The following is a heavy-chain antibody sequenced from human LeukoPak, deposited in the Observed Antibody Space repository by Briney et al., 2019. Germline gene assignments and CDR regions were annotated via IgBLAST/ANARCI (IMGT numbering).Heavy chain of an antibody. J-gene: IGHJ4*02. CDR1: GGTFSSYA. D-gene: IGHD1-26*01. V-gene: IGHV1-69*06. Sequence: ASVKVSCKASGGTFSSYAISWVRQAPGQGLEWKGRIIPIFGTANYAQKFQGRVTITADKSTSTAYMELSSLRSEDTAVYYCAREAGRVGAGDYWGQETLVTVSS. CDR3: AREAGRVGAGDY. CDR2: IIPIFGTA.